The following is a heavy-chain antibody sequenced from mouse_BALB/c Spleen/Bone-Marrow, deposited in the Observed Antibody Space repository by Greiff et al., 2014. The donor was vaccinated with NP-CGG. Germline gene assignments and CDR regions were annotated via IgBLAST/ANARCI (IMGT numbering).Heavy chain of an antibody. CDR1: GFSLTGYS. CDR3: ARSDGYYEGFAY. J-gene: IGHJ3*01. CDR2: IWGDGST. Sequence: QVQLQQSGPGLVAPSQSLSITCTVSGFSLTGYSVNWVRQPPGKGLEWLGMIWGDGSTDYSSALKSRLSISKDNSKSQVFLKMNSLQTDDTARYYCARSDGYYEGFAYWGQGTLVTVSA. V-gene: IGHV2-6-7*01. D-gene: IGHD2-3*01.